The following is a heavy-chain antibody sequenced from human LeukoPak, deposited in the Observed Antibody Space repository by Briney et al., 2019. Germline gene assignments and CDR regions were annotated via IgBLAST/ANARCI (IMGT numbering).Heavy chain of an antibody. CDR3: TRGARFGELYSWFDP. J-gene: IGHJ5*02. D-gene: IGHD3-10*01. Sequence: PGGSLRLSCAASGFTFSSYGMHWVRQAPGKGLEWVAFIRYDGSNKYYADSVKGRFTISRDNAKNSLYLQMSSLRDDDAAFYYCTRGARFGELYSWFDPWGLGTLVTVSS. V-gene: IGHV3-30*02. CDR1: GFTFSSYG. CDR2: IRYDGSNK.